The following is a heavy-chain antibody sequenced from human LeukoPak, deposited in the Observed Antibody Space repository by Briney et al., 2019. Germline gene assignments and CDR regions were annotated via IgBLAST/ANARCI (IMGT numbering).Heavy chain of an antibody. CDR3: SRGDGYQRL. CDR1: GFTFSTYW. CDR2: IKQDGSET. J-gene: IGHJ4*02. Sequence: GGSLRLSCAASGFTFSTYWMTWVRQAPRKGLEWVANIKQDGSETYYVDSVKGRFTISRDNARNSLFLQMNSLRVEDTAVYYWSRGDGYQRLWGQGTLVTVSS. D-gene: IGHD5-24*01. V-gene: IGHV3-7*01.